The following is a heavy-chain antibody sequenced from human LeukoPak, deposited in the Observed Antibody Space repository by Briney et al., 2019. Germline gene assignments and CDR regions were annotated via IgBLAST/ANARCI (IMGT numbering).Heavy chain of an antibody. V-gene: IGHV3-53*01. D-gene: IGHD5-24*01. J-gene: IGHJ4*02. CDR3: ARDRGDGYNLYYFDY. CDR1: GFTLSSNY. Sequence: PGGSLRLSCAASGFTLSSNYMSWVRQAPGNGLEWVSVMYSGGDTYYADSVKGRFTISRDNSKNTLYLQMNNLRAEDTAVYYCARDRGDGYNLYYFDYWGQGTLVTVSS. CDR2: MYSGGDT.